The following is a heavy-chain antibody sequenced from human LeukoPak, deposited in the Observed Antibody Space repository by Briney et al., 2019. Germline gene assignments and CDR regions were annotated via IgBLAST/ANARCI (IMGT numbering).Heavy chain of an antibody. CDR2: INPSGGST. V-gene: IGHV1-46*01. CDR3: ARDSLLSSLRGGWLSMGWFDP. D-gene: IGHD6-19*01. J-gene: IGHJ5*02. Sequence: GASVKVSRKASGYTFTSYYTHWVRQAPGQGLEWMGIINPSGGSTSYTQKFQGRVTMTRDTSTSTVYMELSSLRSEDTAVYYCARDSLLSSLRGGWLSMGWFDPWGQGTLVTVSS. CDR1: GYTFTSYY.